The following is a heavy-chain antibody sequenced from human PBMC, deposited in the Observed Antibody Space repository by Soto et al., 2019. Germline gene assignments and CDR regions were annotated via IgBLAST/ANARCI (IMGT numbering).Heavy chain of an antibody. CDR1: GGTFSSYA. J-gene: IGHJ4*02. V-gene: IGHV1-69*13. Sequence: GASVKVSCKASGGTFSSYAISWVRQAPGQGLEWMGGIIPIFGTANYAQKFQGRVTITADESTSTAYMELSSLRSEDTAVYYCARRPRSRDSYSSPFDYWGQGTLVTVS. CDR2: IIPIFGTA. D-gene: IGHD4-4*01. CDR3: ARRPRSRDSYSSPFDY.